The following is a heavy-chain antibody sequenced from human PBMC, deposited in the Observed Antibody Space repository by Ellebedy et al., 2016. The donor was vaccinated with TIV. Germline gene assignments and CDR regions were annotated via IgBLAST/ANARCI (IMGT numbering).Heavy chain of an antibody. Sequence: PGGSLRLSCAASGFTFSDYYMSWIRQAPGKGLEWVSYISSSGSSIYYADSVKGRFTTSRDNAGNSLYLQMNSLRAEDTAVYYCARLGVIAAAGASDSWGQGTLVIVSS. CDR2: ISSSGSSI. D-gene: IGHD6-13*01. CDR3: ARLGVIAAAGASDS. V-gene: IGHV3-11*01. CDR1: GFTFSDYY. J-gene: IGHJ4*02.